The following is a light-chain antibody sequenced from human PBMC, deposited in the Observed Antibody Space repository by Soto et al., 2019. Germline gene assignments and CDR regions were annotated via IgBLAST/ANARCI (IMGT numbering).Light chain of an antibody. CDR1: QSISNW. J-gene: IGKJ1*01. CDR3: QQYDTYWT. CDR2: DAS. Sequence: DIPMTQSPSTLSGSIGDRVTITCRASQSISNWLAWYQQTPGKAPKVLIYDASNLASGVPSRFSGSGSGTEFTLTIASLQPDDSATYYCQQYDTYWTFGQGTKVEVK. V-gene: IGKV1-5*01.